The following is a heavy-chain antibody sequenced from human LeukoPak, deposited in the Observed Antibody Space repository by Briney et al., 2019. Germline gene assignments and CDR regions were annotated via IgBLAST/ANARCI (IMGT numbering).Heavy chain of an antibody. Sequence: ASVKVSCKASGYTFTGYQMHWVRQAPGQGLEWMGWINPNSGGTNYAQKFQGRVTMTRDTSISTAYMDLSRLRSGDTAVYYCARVPVGATIPFDYWGQGTLVTVSS. CDR1: GYTFTGYQ. CDR2: INPNSGGT. V-gene: IGHV1-2*02. J-gene: IGHJ4*02. CDR3: ARVPVGATIPFDY. D-gene: IGHD1-26*01.